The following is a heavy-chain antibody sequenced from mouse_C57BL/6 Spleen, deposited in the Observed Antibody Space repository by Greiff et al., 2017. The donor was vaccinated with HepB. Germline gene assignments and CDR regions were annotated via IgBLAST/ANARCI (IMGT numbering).Heavy chain of an antibody. CDR2: IDPSDSYT. CDR1: GYTFTSYW. D-gene: IGHD2-2*01. CDR3: ARGAMVTPWFAY. Sequence: VKLQQPGAELVRPGTSVKLSCKASGYTFTSYWMHWVKQRPGQGLEWIGVIDPSDSYTNYNQKFKGKATLTVDTSSSTAYMQLSSLTSEDSAVYYCARGAMVTPWFAYWGQGTLVTVSA. J-gene: IGHJ3*01. V-gene: IGHV1-59*01.